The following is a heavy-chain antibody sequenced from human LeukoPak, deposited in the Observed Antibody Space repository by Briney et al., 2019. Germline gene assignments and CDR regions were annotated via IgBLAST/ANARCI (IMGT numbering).Heavy chain of an antibody. J-gene: IGHJ6*02. CDR1: GFTFSSYG. CDR3: SRYCATTSCPGHYYGMDV. CDR2: ISYDGSNK. D-gene: IGHD2-2*01. Sequence: KPGRSLRLSCAASGFTFSSYGMHWVRQAPGKGLEWVAVISYDGSNKYYADSVKGRFTISRDNSKNTLFLQMNSLRAEDTAVYYCSRYCATTSCPGHYYGMDVWGQGTTVTVSS. V-gene: IGHV3-30*03.